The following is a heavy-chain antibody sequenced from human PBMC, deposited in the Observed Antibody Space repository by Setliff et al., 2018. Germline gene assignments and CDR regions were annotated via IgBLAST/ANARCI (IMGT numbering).Heavy chain of an antibody. CDR3: ARVRIVPYCMDV. Sequence: SETLSLTCTVSGGSIGSYYWTWIRQPAGRGLEWIGRIYTTGSTNFNPSLNSRVTMSLDKSKNQFSLKLSSVTAADSAVYFCARVRIVPYCMDVWGKGTAVTV. CDR2: IYTTGST. V-gene: IGHV4-4*07. D-gene: IGHD2-15*01. J-gene: IGHJ6*03. CDR1: GGSIGSYY.